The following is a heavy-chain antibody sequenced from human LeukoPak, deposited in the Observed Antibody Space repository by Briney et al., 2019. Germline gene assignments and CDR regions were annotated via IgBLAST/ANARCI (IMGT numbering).Heavy chain of an antibody. CDR3: ARYDSSGYYSYFDY. V-gene: IGHV4-61*01. CDR1: GGSISSGGSIGSFY. J-gene: IGHJ4*02. Sequence: SQTLSLTCTVSGGSISSGGSIGSFYWSWIRQPPGKGLEWIGYIYYSGSTNYNPSLKSRVTISVDTSKNQFSLKLSSVTAADTAVYYCARYDSSGYYSYFDYWGQGTLVTVSS. CDR2: IYYSGST. D-gene: IGHD3-22*01.